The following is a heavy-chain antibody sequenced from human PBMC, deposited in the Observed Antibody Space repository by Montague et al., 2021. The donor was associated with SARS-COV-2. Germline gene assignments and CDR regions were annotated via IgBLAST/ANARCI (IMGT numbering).Heavy chain of an antibody. V-gene: IGHV3-30*04. CDR1: GFTFSSYA. CDR3: ARDSGSSIDY. J-gene: IGHJ4*02. CDR2: ISYDGSNK. D-gene: IGHD1-26*01. Sequence: SPRLSCAASGFTFSSYAMHWVRQAPGKGLEWVAVISYDGSNKYYADSVKGRFTISRDNSKNTLYLQMNSLRAEDTAVYYCARDSGSSIDYWGQGTLVTVSS.